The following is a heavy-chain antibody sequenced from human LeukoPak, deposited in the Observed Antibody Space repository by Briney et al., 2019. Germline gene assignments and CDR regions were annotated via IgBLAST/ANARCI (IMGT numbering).Heavy chain of an antibody. V-gene: IGHV1-8*01. CDR1: GYTFTSYD. J-gene: IGHJ4*02. Sequence: ASVKVSCKASGYTFTSYDINWVRQATGQGLEWMGWMNPNSGNTGYAQKFQGRVTMTRNTSISTAYMELSSLRSEGTAVYYCARERDYDSSGYYYYWGQGTLVTVSS. D-gene: IGHD3-22*01. CDR2: MNPNSGNT. CDR3: ARERDYDSSGYYYY.